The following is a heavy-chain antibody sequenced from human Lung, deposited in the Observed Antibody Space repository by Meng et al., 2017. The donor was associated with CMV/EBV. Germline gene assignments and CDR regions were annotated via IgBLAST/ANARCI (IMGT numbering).Heavy chain of an antibody. CDR3: ARDQGSCTSISCRGDAFDI. J-gene: IGHJ3*02. CDR2: ISSSSSYV. Sequence: GGSLRLSCVASGFSFSAHTMNWVRQAPGQGLEWISSISSSSSYVYYGDSVKDRFTVSRDNAKDSLYLQMNSLRAEDTAVYYCARDQGSCTSISCRGDAFDIWGQGTMVTVSS. V-gene: IGHV3-21*01. D-gene: IGHD2-2*01. CDR1: GFSFSAHT.